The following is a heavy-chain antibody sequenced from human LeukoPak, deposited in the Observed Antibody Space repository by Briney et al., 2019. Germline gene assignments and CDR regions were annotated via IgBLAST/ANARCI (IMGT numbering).Heavy chain of an antibody. CDR2: IASDGSST. D-gene: IGHD4-23*01. V-gene: IGHV3-74*01. CDR3: ARGRPHGNDY. Sequence: GGSLRLSCAASGFTFTNAWMSWVRQAPGKGLVWVSRIASDGSSTTYADSVKGRFSISRDNAKNTLYLQMNSLRVEDTAMYYCARGRPHGNDYWGQGTLVTVSS. J-gene: IGHJ4*02. CDR1: GFTFTNAW.